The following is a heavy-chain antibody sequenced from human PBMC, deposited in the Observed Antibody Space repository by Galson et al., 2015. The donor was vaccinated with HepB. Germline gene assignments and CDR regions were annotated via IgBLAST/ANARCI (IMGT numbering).Heavy chain of an antibody. Sequence: SLRLSCAASGFTFSSYAMHWVRQAPGKGLEWVAFISYYGSNKYYADYLKGRFTISRDNSKNTLYLQMSSLRAEDTAVYYCSRLGEYRRSSNRDYYFDFWGQGALVTVSS. V-gene: IGHV3-30-3*01. J-gene: IGHJ4*02. CDR3: SRLGEYRRSSNRDYYFDF. D-gene: IGHD6-6*01. CDR2: ISYYGSNK. CDR1: GFTFSSYA.